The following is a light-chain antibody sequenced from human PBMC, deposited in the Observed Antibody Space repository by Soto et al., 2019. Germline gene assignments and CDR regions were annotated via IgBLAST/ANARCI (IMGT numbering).Light chain of an antibody. CDR2: AAS. J-gene: IGKJ1*01. CDR3: QQSYSTPRT. CDR1: QSINSY. Sequence: DIQMTQSHSSLSASVGDRVTITCRASQSINSYLNWYQQKPGKAPKLLIYAASSLQSGVPSRFSGSGSGTDFTLTISSLQPEDFATYYCQQSYSTPRTFGQGTKVDIK. V-gene: IGKV1-39*01.